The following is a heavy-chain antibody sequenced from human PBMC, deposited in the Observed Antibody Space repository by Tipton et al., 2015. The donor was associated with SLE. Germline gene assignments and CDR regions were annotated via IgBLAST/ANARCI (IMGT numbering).Heavy chain of an antibody. D-gene: IGHD2-21*02. CDR2: ISSSGST. CDR3: AGRGDLVVVTSYFDY. J-gene: IGHJ4*02. CDR1: GGSISSGGYY. Sequence: TLSLTCTVSGGSISSGGYYWSWIRQHPGKGLEWIGYISSSGSTYYNPSLKSRLTISIDMSEKHFSLKLTSVSAADTAVYYCAGRGDLVVVTSYFDYWGQGTLVTVSS. V-gene: IGHV4-31*03.